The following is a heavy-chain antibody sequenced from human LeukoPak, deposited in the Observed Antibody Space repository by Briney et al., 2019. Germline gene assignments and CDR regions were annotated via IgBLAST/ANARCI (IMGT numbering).Heavy chain of an antibody. CDR1: GGSISSGGYS. D-gene: IGHD3-3*01. V-gene: IGHV4-30-2*01. CDR2: IYHSGST. Sequence: PSQTLSLTCAVSGGSISSGGYSWSWIRQPPGKGLEWIGYIYHSGSTNYNPSLKSRVTISVDTSKNQFSLKLSSVTAADTAVYYCARIEKSDYDFWSGYYKYYFDYWGQGTLVTVSS. CDR3: ARIEKSDYDFWSGYYKYYFDY. J-gene: IGHJ4*02.